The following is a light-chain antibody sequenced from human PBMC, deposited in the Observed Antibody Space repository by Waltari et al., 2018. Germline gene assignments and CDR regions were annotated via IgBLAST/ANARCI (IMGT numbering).Light chain of an antibody. V-gene: IGKV3D-15*01. CDR2: GAS. CDR3: QQYYEWPLT. Sequence: EIVMTQSPATLSVSPGERATLSCRASQSVSSTLAWYQQKTGQPPRLRIYGASTRATATPARFSGSGSGTEFTLAISSLQSVDFAVYYCQQYYEWPLTFGGGTKVEIK. J-gene: IGKJ4*01. CDR1: QSVSST.